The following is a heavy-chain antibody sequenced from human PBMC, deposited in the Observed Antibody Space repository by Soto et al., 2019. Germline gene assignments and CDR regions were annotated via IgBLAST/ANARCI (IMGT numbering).Heavy chain of an antibody. CDR3: AIYDSSGSRGLQH. CDR1: GGSISSGGYY. D-gene: IGHD3-22*01. V-gene: IGHV4-31*03. J-gene: IGHJ1*01. CDR2: IYYSGST. Sequence: SETLSLTCTVSGGSISSGGYYWSWIRQHPGKGLEWIGYIYYSGSTYYNPSLKSRVTISVDTSKNQFSLKLSSVTAADTAVYYCAIYDSSGSRGLQHWGQGTLVTVSS.